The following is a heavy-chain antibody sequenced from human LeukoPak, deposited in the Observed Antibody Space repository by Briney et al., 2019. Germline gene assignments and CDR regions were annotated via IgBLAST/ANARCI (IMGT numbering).Heavy chain of an antibody. CDR2: FYSSTRT. V-gene: IGHV4-61*09. J-gene: IGHJ6*04. CDR1: GDSLTSGSRY. Sequence: SETLSLTCTVSGDSLTSGSRYWSWIRQTAGKGLKWIGHFYSSTRTTYNPSLESRVTISGDTAKNQFSLKLDSVTAADTAVYFCARCMSELDYGDYAYYYHMDVWGKGTTVTVSS. CDR3: ARCMSELDYGDYAYYYHMDV. D-gene: IGHD4-17*01.